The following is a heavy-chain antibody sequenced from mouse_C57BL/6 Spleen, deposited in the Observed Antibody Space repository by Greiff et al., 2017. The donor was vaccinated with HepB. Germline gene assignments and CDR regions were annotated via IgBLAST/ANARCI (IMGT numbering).Heavy chain of an antibody. CDR3: AYGSSAYYYAMDY. D-gene: IGHD1-1*01. Sequence: VQLVESGPELVKPGASVKISCKASGYAFSSSWMNWVKQRPGKGLEWIGRIYPGDGDTNYNGKFKGKATLTADKSSSTAYMQLSSLTSEDSAVYFCAYGSSAYYYAMDYWGQGTSVTVSS. V-gene: IGHV1-82*01. CDR1: GYAFSSSW. J-gene: IGHJ4*01. CDR2: IYPGDGDT.